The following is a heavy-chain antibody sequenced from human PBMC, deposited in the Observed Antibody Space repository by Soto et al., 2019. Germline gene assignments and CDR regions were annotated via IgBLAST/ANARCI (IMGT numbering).Heavy chain of an antibody. CDR2: ISTYNGNT. CDR3: ARGLVPIDIAAAGTDWWFDP. J-gene: IGHJ5*02. CDR1: GYTFTSYG. V-gene: IGHV1-18*01. D-gene: IGHD6-13*01. Sequence: ASVKVSCKASGYTFTSYGISWVRQAPGQGLEWMGWISTYNGNTNYAQKFQGWVTMTRDTSISTAYMELSRLRSDDTAVYYCARGLVPIDIAAAGTDWWFDPWGQG.